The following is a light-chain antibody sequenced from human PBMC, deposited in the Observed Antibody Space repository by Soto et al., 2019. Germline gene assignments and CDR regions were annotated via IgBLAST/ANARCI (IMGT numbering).Light chain of an antibody. J-gene: IGKJ1*01. CDR2: GGS. CDR1: QSVTWTY. V-gene: IGKV3-20*01. Sequence: EIVLTQSPGTLSLSPGERAALSCRASQSVTWTYLVWYQQRPGQPPRLLIYGGSSRATGIPDRFSGSGSGTDFSLTMSRLEPEDFAVYYCQQYGSSPLTFGQGTKVEIK. CDR3: QQYGSSPLT.